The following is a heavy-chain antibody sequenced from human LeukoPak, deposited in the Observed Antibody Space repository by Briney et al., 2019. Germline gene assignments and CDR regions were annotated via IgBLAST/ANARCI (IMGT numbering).Heavy chain of an antibody. D-gene: IGHD3-10*01. CDR1: GGSIRGYY. Sequence: PSETLSLTCTVSGGSIRGYYWSWIRQPAGKGLEYIGRIYSSGTANYNPSLKSRVTMSVDMSKNQVSLKLTSVTAADTAAYYCARDTGYFGSGGFDQWGQGTLVTVSS. J-gene: IGHJ4*02. V-gene: IGHV4-4*07. CDR2: IYSSGTA. CDR3: ARDTGYFGSGGFDQ.